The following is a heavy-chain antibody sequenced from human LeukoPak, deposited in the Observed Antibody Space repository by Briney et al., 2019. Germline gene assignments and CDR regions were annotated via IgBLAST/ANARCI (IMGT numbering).Heavy chain of an antibody. J-gene: IGHJ4*02. Sequence: PGGSLRLSCAASGFTFSDYYMSWIRQAPGKGLEWVSYISSSGSTIYYADSVKGRFTISRDNAKNSLYLQMNSLRAEDTAAYYCARADVDTALGADYWGQGTLVTVSS. CDR3: ARADVDTALGADY. CDR1: GFTFSDYY. D-gene: IGHD5-18*01. CDR2: ISSSGSTI. V-gene: IGHV3-11*01.